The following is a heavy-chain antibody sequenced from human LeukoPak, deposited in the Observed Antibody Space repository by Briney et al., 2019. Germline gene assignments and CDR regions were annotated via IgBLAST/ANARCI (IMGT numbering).Heavy chain of an antibody. Sequence: SVKVSCKASGGTFSSYAISWVRQAPGQGLEWMGGIIPIFGTANYAQKFQGRVTITADESTSTAYMELSNLRSEDTAVYYCARGLLAAGPSPSWFDPWGQGTLVTVSS. J-gene: IGHJ5*02. CDR1: GGTFSSYA. CDR2: IIPIFGTA. V-gene: IGHV1-69*01. D-gene: IGHD6-13*01. CDR3: ARGLLAAGPSPSWFDP.